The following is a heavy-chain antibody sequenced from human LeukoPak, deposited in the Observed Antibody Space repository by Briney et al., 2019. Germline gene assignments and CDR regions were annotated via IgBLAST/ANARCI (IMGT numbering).Heavy chain of an antibody. CDR1: GFTFSSYE. Sequence: GGSLRLSCAASGFTFSSYEMNWVRQAPGKGLEWVSYISSSGSTIYYADSVKGRFTISRDNAKNSLYLQMNSLRAEGTAVYYCARDRITTSETDYWGQGTLVTVSS. CDR3: ARDRITTSETDY. CDR2: ISSSGSTI. V-gene: IGHV3-48*03. D-gene: IGHD4-11*01. J-gene: IGHJ4*02.